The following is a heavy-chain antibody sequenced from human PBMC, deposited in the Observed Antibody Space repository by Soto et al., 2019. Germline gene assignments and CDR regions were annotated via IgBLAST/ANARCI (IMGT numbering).Heavy chain of an antibody. CDR1: GVTIRGYY. D-gene: IGHD6-13*01. CDR2: IYYTGGT. Sequence: PSETLSLTCNVSGVTIRGYYWNWIRQPPGKTLEWIGSIYYTGGTNYNPSLKSPVTISVDTPKNHFSLKFNSLTAADTAVYYCASGTLSTIAAHDSWGQGTLVNVSS. CDR3: ASGTLSTIAAHDS. V-gene: IGHV4-59*01. J-gene: IGHJ4*02.